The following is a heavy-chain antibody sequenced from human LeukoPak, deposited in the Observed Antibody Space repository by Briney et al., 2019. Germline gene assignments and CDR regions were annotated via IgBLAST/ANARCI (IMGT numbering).Heavy chain of an antibody. J-gene: IGHJ4*02. D-gene: IGHD6-19*01. CDR2: INPNSGGT. CDR3: ARDPSNSSGRYVLFDF. CDR1: GYTFTGYY. Sequence: ASVKVSCKASGYTFTGYYMHWVRQAPGQGLEWMGWINPNSGGTNYAQKFQGRVTMTTDTSTSTAYMELRSLRSDDTAVYYCARDPSNSSGRYVLFDFWGQGTLVTVSS. V-gene: IGHV1-2*02.